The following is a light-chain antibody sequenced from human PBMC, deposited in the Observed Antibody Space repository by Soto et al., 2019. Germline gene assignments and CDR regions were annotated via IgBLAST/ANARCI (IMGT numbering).Light chain of an antibody. CDR3: QQYNNLPA. V-gene: IGKV3-15*01. CDR2: GAS. Sequence: EIVMTQSPATLSVSPGERATLSCRASQSVSSNLAWYQQKPGQAPRLLIYGASTRATGIPARFSGSGSGTEFTLIISGLQSEDFAVYYCQQYNNLPAFGQGTKREFK. CDR1: QSVSSN. J-gene: IGKJ2*01.